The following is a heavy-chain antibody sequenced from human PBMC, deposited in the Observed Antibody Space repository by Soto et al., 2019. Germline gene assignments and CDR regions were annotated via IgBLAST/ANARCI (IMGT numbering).Heavy chain of an antibody. J-gene: IGHJ6*02. Sequence: GGSLRLSCAACGFTVGSHAMSWVRQAPGKGLEWVSSISGSGDGTYYGDSVKGRFTISRDSSSSTLYLQMDNLRGEDTAVYFCTRSRRSILMVYGFGGMDVWGQGTTVTVSS. CDR3: TRSRRSILMVYGFGGMDV. CDR1: GFTVGSHA. D-gene: IGHD2-8*01. V-gene: IGHV3-23*01. CDR2: ISGSGDGT.